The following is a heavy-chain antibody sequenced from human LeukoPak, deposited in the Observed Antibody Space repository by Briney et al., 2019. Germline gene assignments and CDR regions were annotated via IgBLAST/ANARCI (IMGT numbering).Heavy chain of an antibody. Sequence: GGSLRLSCAASGFTFSDYWMSWVRQAPGQGLEWVANINQDASVSHYIDSVKGRFTIPRDNAKNSLFLQMNRLRAEDTALYYCARKVGDYWGQGTLVTVSS. CDR1: GFTFSDYW. D-gene: IGHD3-16*01. CDR3: ARKVGDY. J-gene: IGHJ4*02. V-gene: IGHV3-7*01. CDR2: INQDASVS.